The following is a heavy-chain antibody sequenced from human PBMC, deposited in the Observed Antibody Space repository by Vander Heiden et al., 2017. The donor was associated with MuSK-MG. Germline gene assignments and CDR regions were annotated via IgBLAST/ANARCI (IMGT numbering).Heavy chain of an antibody. J-gene: IGHJ5*02. D-gene: IGHD6-13*01. V-gene: IGHV1-69*01. Sequence: IIPIFGTANYAQKFQGRVTITADESTSTAYRELSSLRSEDTAVYYCARDLQVIAAAGTQGWFDPWGQGTLVTDYS. CDR2: IIPIFGTA. CDR3: ARDLQVIAAAGTQGWFDP.